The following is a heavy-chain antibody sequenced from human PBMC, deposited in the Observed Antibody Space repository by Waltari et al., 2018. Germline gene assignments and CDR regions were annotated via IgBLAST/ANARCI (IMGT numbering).Heavy chain of an antibody. Sequence: QLQLQESGPGLVKPSETLSLTCTVSGGSISSSSYYWGWIRQPPGKGLEWIGSIYYSGSTYYNPSLKSRVTISVDTSKNQFSLKLSSVTAADTAVYYCCSSTSWDAFDIWGQGTMVTVSS. CDR3: CSSTSWDAFDI. D-gene: IGHD2-2*01. CDR1: GGSISSSSYY. CDR2: IYYSGST. V-gene: IGHV4-39*07. J-gene: IGHJ3*02.